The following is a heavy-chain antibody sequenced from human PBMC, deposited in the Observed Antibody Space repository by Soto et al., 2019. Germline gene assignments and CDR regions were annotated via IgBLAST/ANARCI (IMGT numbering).Heavy chain of an antibody. CDR2: ISSSSTI. CDR3: SRGMMSVYYDFWSGYYNTELDY. V-gene: IGHV3-48*01. J-gene: IGHJ4*02. CDR1: GFTFSSYS. Sequence: VGSLRLSCAASGFTFSSYSMNWVRQAPGKGLEWVSYISSSSTIYYADSVKGRFTISRDNAKNSLYLQMNRLRAVDTAVYYCSRGMMSVYYDFWSGYYNTELDYWGQGTLVTVSS. D-gene: IGHD3-3*01.